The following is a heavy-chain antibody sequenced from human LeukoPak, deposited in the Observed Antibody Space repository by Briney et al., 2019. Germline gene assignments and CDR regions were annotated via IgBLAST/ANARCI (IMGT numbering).Heavy chain of an antibody. V-gene: IGHV3-9*01. CDR3: AKEKNYYGMDV. CDR1: GFTFDDYA. Sequence: GGSLRLSCAASGFTFDDYAMHWVRQAPGKGLEWVSGISWNSGSIGYADSVKGRFTISRDNAKNSLYLQMNSLRAEDTALYYCAKEKNYYGMDVWGQGTTVTVSS. J-gene: IGHJ6*02. CDR2: ISWNSGSI.